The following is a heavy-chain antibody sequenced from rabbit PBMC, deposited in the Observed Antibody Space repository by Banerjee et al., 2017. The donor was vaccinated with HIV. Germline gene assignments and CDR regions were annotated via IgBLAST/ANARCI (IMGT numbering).Heavy chain of an antibody. CDR3: ARDSGTSFSSYGMDL. V-gene: IGHV1S40*01. CDR2: VTAGVSFTT. D-gene: IGHD8-1*01. CDR1: GFSFTYIDY. J-gene: IGHJ6*01. Sequence: QSLEESGGGLVKPGGILTLTCTVSGFSFTYIDYLCWVRQPPGKGPEWIACVTAGVSFTTYYATWAKGRFTISKTSSTTMTLQMTSLTAADTATYFCARDSGTSFSSYGMDLWGQGTLVTVS.